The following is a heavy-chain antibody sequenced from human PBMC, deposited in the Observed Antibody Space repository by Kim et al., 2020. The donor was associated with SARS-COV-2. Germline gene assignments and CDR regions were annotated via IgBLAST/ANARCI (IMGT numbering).Heavy chain of an antibody. D-gene: IGHD4-17*01. Sequence: GGSLRLSCAVSGFIFSDHYLDWVRQAPGKGLEWVARSRNEARRYTTEYAASVRGRFTISRDASKTSLYLQMNSLKTEDTAVYYCARAGTRTAVTTTTYHNMDVWGQGTTVTASS. V-gene: IGHV3-72*01. CDR1: GFIFSDHY. J-gene: IGHJ6*02. CDR3: ARAGTRTAVTTTTYHNMDV. CDR2: SRNEARRYTT.